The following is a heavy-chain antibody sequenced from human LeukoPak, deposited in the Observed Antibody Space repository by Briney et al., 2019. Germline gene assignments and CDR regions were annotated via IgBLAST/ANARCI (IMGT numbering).Heavy chain of an antibody. V-gene: IGHV3-21*01. CDR2: ISSSSSYI. CDR3: AREYYYDSSGYYYNY. D-gene: IGHD3-22*01. Sequence: GRSLRLSCAASGFTFSSYSMNWVRQAPGKGLEWVSSISSSSSYIYYADSVKGRFTISRDNAKNSLYLQMNSLRAEDTAVYYCAREYYYDSSGYYYNYWGQGTLVTVSS. CDR1: GFTFSSYS. J-gene: IGHJ4*02.